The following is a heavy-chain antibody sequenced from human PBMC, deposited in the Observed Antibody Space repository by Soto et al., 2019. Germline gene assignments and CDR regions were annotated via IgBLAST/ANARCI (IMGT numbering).Heavy chain of an antibody. CDR3: ARDGAPEGAIVGTGAVDV. CDR1: GFTFSSYA. D-gene: IGHD5-12*01. Sequence: EVQLLESGGGLVQPGGSLRLSCAASGFTFSSYAMSWVRQAPGKGLEWVSAISGSGGSTYYADSVKGRYTTSRDNSKNTLYLQMNSLRAEDTAVYYCARDGAPEGAIVGTGAVDVWGQGTIVTVSS. CDR2: ISGSGGST. J-gene: IGHJ3*01. V-gene: IGHV3-23*01.